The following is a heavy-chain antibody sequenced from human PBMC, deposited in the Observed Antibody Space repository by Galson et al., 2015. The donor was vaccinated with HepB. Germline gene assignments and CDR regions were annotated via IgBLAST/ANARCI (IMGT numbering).Heavy chain of an antibody. V-gene: IGHV1-46*04. CDR2: INPSGGST. CDR3: ARDGSGSYAIPYFDY. Sequence: SVKVSCKASGYTFTSYYMHWVRQAPGQGLEWMGIINPSGGSTSYAQKLQGRVTMTRDTSTSTVYMELSSLRSEDTAVYYCARDGSGSYAIPYFDYWGQGTLVTVSS. D-gene: IGHD3-10*01. J-gene: IGHJ4*02. CDR1: GYTFTSYY.